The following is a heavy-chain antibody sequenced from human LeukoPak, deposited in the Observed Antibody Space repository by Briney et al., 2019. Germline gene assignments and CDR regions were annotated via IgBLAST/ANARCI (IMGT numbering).Heavy chain of an antibody. V-gene: IGHV3-9*01. CDR1: GFTFDDYS. Sequence: ARSLRLSYAASGFTFDDYSMHWVRQAPGKGLHWVSGISWNSCSIGYADSVKGRFTISRDNAKNSLYLQINSLRAEDTALYYCAKVGSSGTKESDYWGQGTLVTVSS. CDR3: AKVGSSGTKESDY. D-gene: IGHD6-6*01. CDR2: ISWNSCSI. J-gene: IGHJ4*02.